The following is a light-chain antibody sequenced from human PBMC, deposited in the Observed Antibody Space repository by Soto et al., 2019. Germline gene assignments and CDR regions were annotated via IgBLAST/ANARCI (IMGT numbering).Light chain of an antibody. CDR2: AAS. V-gene: IGKV3-20*01. J-gene: IGKJ1*01. Sequence: EIVLTQSPGTLSLSPGERATLSCRASQSVSSLYLAWYQQKPGQAPRLLISAASSRATGIPVRFSGSGSGTDFTLTISRLDPEDFAVYYCHHSGSSPWTFGHGTKVEIK. CDR1: QSVSSLY. CDR3: HHSGSSPWT.